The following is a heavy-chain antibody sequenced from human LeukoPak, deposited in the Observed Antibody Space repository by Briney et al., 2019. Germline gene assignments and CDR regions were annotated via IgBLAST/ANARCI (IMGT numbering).Heavy chain of an antibody. CDR3: TRDSGTTGEVKFDP. CDR2: IYGTGTI. J-gene: IGHJ5*02. V-gene: IGHV4-4*07. CDR1: GGSISSYY. D-gene: IGHD3-10*01. Sequence: SETLSLTCTVSGGSISSYYWSWIRQPAGKGLEWIGRIYGTGTITYDPSLQSRVTMSVDTSKNEFSLKMSSVTAADTAVYYCTRDSGTTGEVKFDPWGQGTLVAVSS.